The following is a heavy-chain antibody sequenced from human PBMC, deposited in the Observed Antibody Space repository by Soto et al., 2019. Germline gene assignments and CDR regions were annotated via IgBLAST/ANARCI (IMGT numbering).Heavy chain of an antibody. J-gene: IGHJ4*02. Sequence: PGGSLRLSCAASGFSFGSYAMSWVRQAPGKGLEWVSAISGSGGSTYYADSVKGRFTISRDNSKNTLYLQMNSLRAEDTAVYYCAKDLREVPVSYDCDYWDRGTLVTVSS. CDR1: GFSFGSYA. V-gene: IGHV3-23*01. CDR3: AKDLREVPVSYDCDY. CDR2: ISGSGGST. D-gene: IGHD1-26*01.